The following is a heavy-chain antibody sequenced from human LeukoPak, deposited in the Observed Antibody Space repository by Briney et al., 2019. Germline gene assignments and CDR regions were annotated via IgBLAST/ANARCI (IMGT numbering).Heavy chain of an antibody. Sequence: SETLSLTCTVSGGSICNYYWSWIRQPPGKGLEWIGYIYYSGTTNYNPSLKSRVTISVDTSKNQFSLKLNSVTAADTAVYYCARGVYIAAAQYGYWGQGTLVTVSP. J-gene: IGHJ4*02. CDR1: GGSICNYY. V-gene: IGHV4-59*01. CDR3: ARGVYIAAAQYGY. CDR2: IYYSGTT. D-gene: IGHD6-13*01.